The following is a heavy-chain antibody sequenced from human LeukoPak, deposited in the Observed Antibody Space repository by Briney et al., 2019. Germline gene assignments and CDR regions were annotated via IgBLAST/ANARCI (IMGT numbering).Heavy chain of an antibody. J-gene: IGHJ4*02. CDR3: ARYYDFWSGPFDY. V-gene: IGHV1-2*02. CDR1: GYTFTGYY. CDR2: INPNSGGT. D-gene: IGHD3-3*01. Sequence: ASVKASCKASGYTFTGYYMHWVRQAPGQGLEWMGWINPNSGGTNYAQKFQGRVTMTRDTSISTAYMELSRLRSDDTAVYYCARYYDFWSGPFDYWGQGTLVTVSS.